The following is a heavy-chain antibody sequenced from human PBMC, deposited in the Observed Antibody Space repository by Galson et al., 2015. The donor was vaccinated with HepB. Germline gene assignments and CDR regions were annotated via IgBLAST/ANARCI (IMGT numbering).Heavy chain of an antibody. D-gene: IGHD2-2*02. Sequence: SLRLSCAASGFTFSSYSMNWVRQAPGKGLEWVSSITGSGYYIYYADSVKGRFTISRDNAKNSLYLQMNSLRAEDTAVYFCARTDIVVLPAVILSDDQYGMDVWGQGTTVTVSS. CDR1: GFTFSSYS. CDR3: ARTDIVVLPAVILSDDQYGMDV. J-gene: IGHJ6*02. V-gene: IGHV3-21*01. CDR2: ITGSGYYI.